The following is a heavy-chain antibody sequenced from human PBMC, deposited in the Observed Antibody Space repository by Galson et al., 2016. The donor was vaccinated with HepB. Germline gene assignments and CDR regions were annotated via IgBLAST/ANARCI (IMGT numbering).Heavy chain of an antibody. CDR2: ISTYNGVT. J-gene: IGHJ4*02. V-gene: IGHV1-18*01. CDR1: GYTFRDHG. D-gene: IGHD2-15*01. Sequence: SVKVSCKASGYTFRDHGVAWVRQAPGQGLEWMGWISTYNGVTNYAQKFRGRVTMTVDVSTNTAYMELRSLRSYDTAFYFCARDSATPLYYEYWGQGTLVTVSS. CDR3: ARDSATPLYYEY.